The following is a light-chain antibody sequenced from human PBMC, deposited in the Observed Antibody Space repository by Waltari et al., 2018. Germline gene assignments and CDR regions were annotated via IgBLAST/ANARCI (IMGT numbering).Light chain of an antibody. Sequence: QSALTQPASVSGSPGQSITIPCTGPSSDFGRYTFVSWYQQHPGKAPKPMIYEVSKRPTGVSNRFSGSKSGNTASLTISGLQAEDEADYYCSSYGGTNNLIFGGGTKVTVL. CDR2: EVS. CDR3: SSYGGTNNLI. V-gene: IGLV2-23*02. CDR1: SSDFGRYTF. J-gene: IGLJ2*01.